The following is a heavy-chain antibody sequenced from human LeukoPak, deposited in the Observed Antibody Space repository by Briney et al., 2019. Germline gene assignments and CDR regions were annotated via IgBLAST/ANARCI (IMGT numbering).Heavy chain of an antibody. D-gene: IGHD2-2*01. J-gene: IGHJ6*03. Sequence: GESLKISCKGSGYSFTSYWIGWVRQMPGKGLEWMGIIYPGDSDTRYSPSFQGQVTISADKSISTAYLQWSSLKASDTAMYYCARRSYCSSTSCSNYYYYYMDVWGKGTTVTVSS. CDR1: GYSFTSYW. CDR3: ARRSYCSSTSCSNYYYYYMDV. CDR2: IYPGDSDT. V-gene: IGHV5-51*01.